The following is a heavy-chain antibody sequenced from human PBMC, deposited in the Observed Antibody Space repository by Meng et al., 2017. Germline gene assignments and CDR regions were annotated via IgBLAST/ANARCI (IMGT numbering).Heavy chain of an antibody. CDR3: ASALMVRGVYNYFDY. CDR1: GGTYSSYA. CDR2: IIPIFGTA. D-gene: IGHD3-10*01. J-gene: IGHJ4*02. V-gene: IGHV1-69*05. Sequence: SVKVSCKASGGTYSSYAISWVRQAPGQGLEWMGGIIPIFGTANYAQKFQGRVTITTDESTSTAYMELSSLRSEDTAVYYCASALMVRGVYNYFDYWGKGTLVTVSS.